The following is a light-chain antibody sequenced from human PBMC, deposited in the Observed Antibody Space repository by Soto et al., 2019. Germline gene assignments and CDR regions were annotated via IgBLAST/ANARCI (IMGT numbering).Light chain of an antibody. CDR3: KSYDRIRSVLYV. V-gene: IGLV1-40*01. Sequence: QSVLTQPPSVSGAPGQRVTISCTGSSSNIGAGYEVHWFQQLPGTAPKLLIYGNTNRPSGVPDRFSGSKSDTSASLAITGLQPEDEADYYSKSYDRIRSVLYVSETGTKVPV. CDR2: GNT. CDR1: SSNIGAGYE. J-gene: IGLJ1*01.